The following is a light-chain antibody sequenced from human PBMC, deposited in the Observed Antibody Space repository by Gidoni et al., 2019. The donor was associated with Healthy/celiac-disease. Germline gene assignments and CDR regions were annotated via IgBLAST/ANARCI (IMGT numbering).Light chain of an antibody. CDR3: CSDAGPWV. CDR2: EGS. Sequence: SALTPPASVSWSPGQSITISCTGTTSDVGSYNLVSWYHQHPGKAPKLMIYEGSKRPSGVSNRFSGSKSGNTASMTISGLQAEDEYYYYCCSDAGPWVFGGGTKLTVL. CDR1: TSDVGSYNL. J-gene: IGLJ3*02. V-gene: IGLV2-23*01.